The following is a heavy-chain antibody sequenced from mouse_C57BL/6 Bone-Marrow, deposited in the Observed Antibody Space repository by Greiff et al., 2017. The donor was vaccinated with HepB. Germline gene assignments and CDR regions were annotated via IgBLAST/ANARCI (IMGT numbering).Heavy chain of an antibody. V-gene: IGHV5-16*01. CDR1: GFTFSDYY. D-gene: IGHD1-1*01. Sequence: EVKLVESEGGLVQPGSSMKLSCTASGFTFSDYYMAWVRQVPEKGLEWVANINYDGSSTYYLDSLKSRFIISRDNAKNILYLKMSRLKSEDTATYYCAREDTTVVLDYWGQGTTLTVSS. CDR2: INYDGSST. CDR3: AREDTTVVLDY. J-gene: IGHJ2*01.